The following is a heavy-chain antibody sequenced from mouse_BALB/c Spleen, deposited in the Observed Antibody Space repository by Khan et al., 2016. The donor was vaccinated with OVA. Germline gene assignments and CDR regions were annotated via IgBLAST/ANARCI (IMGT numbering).Heavy chain of an antibody. CDR2: INPTSGYT. Sequence: VQLQESGAEQAKPGASVKMSCKTSGYSFSSYWMHRVKQRPGQGLEWIGYINPTSGYTEYNEKFKDKATLSADKSYSTAYMQLTSLTSEDSAVYYCARDRIDYWGQGTTLTVSS. CDR1: GYSFSSYW. V-gene: IGHV1-7*01. J-gene: IGHJ2*01. CDR3: ARDRIDY.